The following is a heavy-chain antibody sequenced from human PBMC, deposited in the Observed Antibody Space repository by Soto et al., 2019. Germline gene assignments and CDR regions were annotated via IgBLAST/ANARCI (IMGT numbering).Heavy chain of an antibody. V-gene: IGHV4-30-4*01. CDR3: ARDVYDSSGHRYDY. Sequence: SETLSLTCTVSGGSIISGDYYWSWFRQPPGKGLEWIGYIYYTGSAYYNPSLRSRVTMSVDTSKNQFSLKLNSVTAADTAVYYCARDVYDSSGHRYDYWGQGTQVTVSS. CDR2: IYYTGSA. J-gene: IGHJ4*02. D-gene: IGHD3-22*01. CDR1: GGSIISGDYY.